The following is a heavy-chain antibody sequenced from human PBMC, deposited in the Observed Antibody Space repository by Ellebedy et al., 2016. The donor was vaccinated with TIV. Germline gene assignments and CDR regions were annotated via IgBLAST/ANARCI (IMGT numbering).Heavy chain of an antibody. CDR2: INSDGSST. CDR1: GFTFSSYW. V-gene: IGHV3-74*01. Sequence: GGSLRLSCVVSGFTFSSYWMHWVRQAPGKGLVWVSRINSDGSSTSYADSVKGRFTISRDNAKNTLYLQMNSLRAEDTALYYCAKLFNSGSYDYWGQGTLVTVSS. D-gene: IGHD1-26*01. J-gene: IGHJ4*02. CDR3: AKLFNSGSYDY.